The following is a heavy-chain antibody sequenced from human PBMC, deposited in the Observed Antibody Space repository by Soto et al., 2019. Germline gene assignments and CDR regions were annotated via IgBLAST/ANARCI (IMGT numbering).Heavy chain of an antibody. CDR3: ARVGHYDFWSGYLEWFDP. CDR1: GGSISSYY. V-gene: IGHV4-59*01. Sequence: PSETLSLTCTVSGGSISSYYWSWIRQPPGKGLEWIGYIYYSGSTNYNPSLKSRVTISVDTSKNQFSLKLSSVTAADTAVYYCARVGHYDFWSGYLEWFDPWGQGALVTVSS. CDR2: IYYSGST. J-gene: IGHJ5*02. D-gene: IGHD3-3*01.